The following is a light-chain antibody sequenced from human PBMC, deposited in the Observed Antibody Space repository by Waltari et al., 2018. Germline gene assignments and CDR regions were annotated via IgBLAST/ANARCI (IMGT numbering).Light chain of an antibody. J-gene: IGKJ1*01. CDR3: MQGLQTPWT. CDR2: LGS. Sequence: DIVMTQSPLSLSVTPGEPASISCRSSQSLLPSNGKYYLDWYLQKPGQYPQLRIFLGSNRAAGVPDRFSGSGSGTDFTLKISRVEAEDVGVYYCMQGLQTPWTFGQGTKVEIK. V-gene: IGKV2-28*01. CDR1: QSLLPSNGKYY.